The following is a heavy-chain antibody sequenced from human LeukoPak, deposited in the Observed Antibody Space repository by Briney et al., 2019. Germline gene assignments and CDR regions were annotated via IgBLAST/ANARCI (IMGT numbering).Heavy chain of an antibody. CDR3: ARSFSSSDYYSDAFDI. J-gene: IGHJ3*02. CDR2: IYYRGTT. D-gene: IGHD3-22*01. CDR1: GGSISSGPYS. V-gene: IGHV4-31*03. Sequence: SETLSLTCTVSGGSISSGPYSWIRQHPGKGLEWIGYIYYRGTTYYNPSLKSRVTISVDTSKNQFSLKLSSVTAADTAVYYCARSFSSSDYYSDAFDIWGRGTMVTVSS.